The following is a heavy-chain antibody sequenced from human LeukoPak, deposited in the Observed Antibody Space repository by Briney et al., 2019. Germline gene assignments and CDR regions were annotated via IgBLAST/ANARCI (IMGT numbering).Heavy chain of an antibody. J-gene: IGHJ5*02. Sequence: PSETLSLTCAVYGGSFSGYYWSWIRQPPGKGLEWIGEINHSGSTNYNPSLKSRVTISVDTSKNQFSLKLSSVTAADTAVYYCARGGWQARLDPWGQGTLVTVSS. CDR2: INHSGST. D-gene: IGHD5-24*01. V-gene: IGHV4-34*01. CDR1: GGSFSGYY. CDR3: ARGGWQARLDP.